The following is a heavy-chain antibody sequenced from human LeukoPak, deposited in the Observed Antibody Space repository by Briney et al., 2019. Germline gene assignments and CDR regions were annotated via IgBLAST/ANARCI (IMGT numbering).Heavy chain of an antibody. Sequence: GGSLRLSCAASGFTFSDYYMSWIRQAPGKGLEWVSYISSSGSTIYYADSVKGRFTISRDNAKNSLYLQMNSLRAEDTAVYYCARDYYGSGSYYNPSGSYYYMDVWGKGTTVTVSS. CDR1: GFTFSDYY. J-gene: IGHJ6*03. V-gene: IGHV3-11*01. CDR3: ARDYYGSGSYYNPSGSYYYMDV. CDR2: ISSSGSTI. D-gene: IGHD3-10*01.